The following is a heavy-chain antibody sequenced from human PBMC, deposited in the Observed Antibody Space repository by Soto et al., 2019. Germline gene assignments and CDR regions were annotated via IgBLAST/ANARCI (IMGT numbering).Heavy chain of an antibody. Sequence: EVQLLESGGGLVQPGGSLRLSCAASGFTFSSYAMSWVRQAPGKGLEWVSAISGSGGSTYYADSVKGRFTISRDNSKNTLYLQMNILRAEDTAVYYCAESLEIFGIAVAGINDYWGQGTLVTVSS. V-gene: IGHV3-23*01. CDR1: GFTFSSYA. J-gene: IGHJ4*02. CDR2: ISGSGGST. CDR3: AESLEIFGIAVAGINDY. D-gene: IGHD6-19*01.